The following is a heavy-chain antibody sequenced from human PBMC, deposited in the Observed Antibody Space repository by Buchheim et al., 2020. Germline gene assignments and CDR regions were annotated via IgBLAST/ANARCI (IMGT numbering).Heavy chain of an antibody. D-gene: IGHD6-13*01. CDR1: GFTFSSYW. Sequence: EVQLVESGGGLVQPGGSLRLSCAASGFTFSSYWMSWVRKAPGKGLEWVDNIKQDGSEKYYVDSVKGRFTLSRDNAKKSLYLEMNRLRAEDTAVYYSARYYTYSSSWSYFQHWGQGTL. J-gene: IGHJ1*01. V-gene: IGHV3-7*01. CDR3: ARYYTYSSSWSYFQH. CDR2: IKQDGSEK.